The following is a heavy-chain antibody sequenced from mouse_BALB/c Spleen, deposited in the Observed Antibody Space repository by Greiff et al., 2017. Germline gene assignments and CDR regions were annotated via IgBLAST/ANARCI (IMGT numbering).Heavy chain of an antibody. V-gene: IGHV1-77*01. CDR3: ARQRGDYGNYGNYAMDY. Sequence: QVQLQQSGAELARPGASVKLSCKASGYTFTDYYINWVKQRTGQGLEWIGEIYPGSGNTYYNEKFKGKATLTADKSSSTAYMQLSSLTSEDSAVYFCARQRGDYGNYGNYAMDYWGQGTSVTVSA. J-gene: IGHJ4*01. CDR2: IYPGSGNT. CDR1: GYTFTDYY. D-gene: IGHD2-1*01.